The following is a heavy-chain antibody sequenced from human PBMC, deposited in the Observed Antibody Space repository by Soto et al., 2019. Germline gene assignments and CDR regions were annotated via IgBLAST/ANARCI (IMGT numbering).Heavy chain of an antibody. D-gene: IGHD3-3*02. V-gene: IGHV3-23*01. CDR3: AKRELDDK. J-gene: IGHJ4*02. CDR1: GFTFRSYG. Sequence: EVQLLESGGRFVQPGGSLRLSCAASGFTFRSYGMSWVRQAPGKGLEWISAISDNGGRTDYADSVKGRFTISRDNSKNTLFLQMNTLTAEDTAVYYCAKRELDDKWGQGTLDTVS. CDR2: ISDNGGRT.